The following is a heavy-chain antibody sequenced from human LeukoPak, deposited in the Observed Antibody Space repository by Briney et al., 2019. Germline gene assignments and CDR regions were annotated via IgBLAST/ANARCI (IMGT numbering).Heavy chain of an antibody. CDR1: GGSINSYY. D-gene: IGHD3-22*01. J-gene: IGHJ4*02. Sequence: SETLSLTCTVSGGSINSYYWSWIRQPPGTGLEWIGYIHYSGSTNYNPSLKSRVTISVDTSKNQFSLKPSSVTAADTAVYYCARVRDRSGYFYDFDYWGQGTLVTVSS. CDR3: ARVRDRSGYFYDFDY. V-gene: IGHV4-59*01. CDR2: IHYSGST.